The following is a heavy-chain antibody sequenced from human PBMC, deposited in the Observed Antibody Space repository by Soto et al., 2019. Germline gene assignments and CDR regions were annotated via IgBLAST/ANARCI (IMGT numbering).Heavy chain of an antibody. CDR3: ARVGCSSTSCRNWFDP. D-gene: IGHD2-2*01. V-gene: IGHV4-34*01. CDR2: INHSGST. Sequence: PSETLSLTCAVYGGSFSGYYWSWIRQPPGKGLEWIGEINHSGSTNYNPSLKSRVTISVDTSKNQFSLKLSSVTAADTAVYYCARVGCSSTSCRNWFDPWGQGTLVTVSS. CDR1: GGSFSGYY. J-gene: IGHJ5*02.